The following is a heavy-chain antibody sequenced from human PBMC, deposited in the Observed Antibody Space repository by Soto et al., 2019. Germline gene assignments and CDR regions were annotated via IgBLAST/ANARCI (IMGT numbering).Heavy chain of an antibody. Sequence: QVQLVESGGGLVKPGGSLRLSCAASGFTLSDYYMSWIRQAPGKGLEWVSYISSSGSTIYYADSVKGRFTISRDNAKNSLYLQMNSLRAEDTAVYYCARVRAGYDFWSGYYTPRFNWFDPWGQGTLVTVSS. V-gene: IGHV3-11*01. CDR1: GFTLSDYY. J-gene: IGHJ5*02. D-gene: IGHD3-3*01. CDR3: ARVRAGYDFWSGYYTPRFNWFDP. CDR2: ISSSGSTI.